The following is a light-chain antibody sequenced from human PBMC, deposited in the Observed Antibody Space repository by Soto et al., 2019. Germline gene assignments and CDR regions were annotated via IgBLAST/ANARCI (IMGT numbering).Light chain of an antibody. J-gene: IGLJ1*01. V-gene: IGLV2-8*01. Sequence: QSVLTQPPSASGSPGQSVTSSCTGTSSDVGGYNYVSWYQQHPGKAPKLMIYEVSKRPSGVPDRFSGSKSGNTASLTVSGLQAEDEADSYCSSYAGSNNFVFGTGTKVTV. CDR2: EVS. CDR3: SSYAGSNNFV. CDR1: SSDVGGYNY.